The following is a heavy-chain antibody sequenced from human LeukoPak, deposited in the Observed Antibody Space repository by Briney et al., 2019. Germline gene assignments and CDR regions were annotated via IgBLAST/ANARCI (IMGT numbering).Heavy chain of an antibody. J-gene: IGHJ5*02. Sequence: GGSLRLSCAASGFTVSSNYMSWVRQAPGKGLEWVSVIYSGGSTYYADSVKGRFTISRDNSKNTLYLQMNSLRAEDTAVYYCARWDMTPLFDPWGQGTLVTVSS. D-gene: IGHD1-26*01. CDR1: GFTVSSNY. CDR3: ARWDMTPLFDP. CDR2: IYSGGST. V-gene: IGHV3-53*01.